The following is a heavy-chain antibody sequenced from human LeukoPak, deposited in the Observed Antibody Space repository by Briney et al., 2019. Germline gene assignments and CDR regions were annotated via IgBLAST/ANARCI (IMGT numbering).Heavy chain of an antibody. CDR1: GGSISTYY. V-gene: IGHV4-59*01. J-gene: IGHJ4*02. CDR2: IYNSGST. Sequence: SETLSLTCTVSGGSISTYYWSWIRQPPGKGLEWIGYIYNSGSTNYDPSLKSRVTISVDTSKNQFSLKLSSVTAADTAVYYCARENSNSWYLDYWGQGTLVTVSS. CDR3: ARENSNSWYLDY. D-gene: IGHD6-13*01.